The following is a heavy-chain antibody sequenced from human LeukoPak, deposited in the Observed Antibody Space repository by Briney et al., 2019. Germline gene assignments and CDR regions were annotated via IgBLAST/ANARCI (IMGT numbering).Heavy chain of an antibody. CDR1: GFNLSDYY. V-gene: IGHV3-33*08. CDR2: IWKDGSNE. CDR3: TALTGAMDV. Sequence: GGSLRLSCAASGFNLSDYYMTWIRQAPGKGLEWVAVIWKDGSNEFYADSVRGRFTISRDNSKNTLFLQMNSLRPEDTAVYYCTALTGAMDVWGKGTTVIVSS. J-gene: IGHJ6*04.